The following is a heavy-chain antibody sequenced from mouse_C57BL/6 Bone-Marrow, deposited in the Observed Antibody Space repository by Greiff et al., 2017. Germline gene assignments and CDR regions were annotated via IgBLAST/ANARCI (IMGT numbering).Heavy chain of an antibody. J-gene: IGHJ3*01. V-gene: IGHV14-4*01. CDR3: TIYYYGSWFAY. D-gene: IGHD1-1*01. CDR2: IDPENGDT. CDR1: GFNIKDDY. Sequence: VQLQQSGAELVRPGASVKLSCTASGFNIKDDYMHWVKQRPEPGLEWIGWIDPENGDTEYASKFQGKATITADTSSNTAYLQLSSLTSEDTAVYYCTIYYYGSWFAYWGQGTLVTVSA.